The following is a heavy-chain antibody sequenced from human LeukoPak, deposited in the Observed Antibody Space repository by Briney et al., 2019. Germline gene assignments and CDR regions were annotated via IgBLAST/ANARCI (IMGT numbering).Heavy chain of an antibody. J-gene: IGHJ6*03. Sequence: ASVKVSCKACGCTFTGYYMHWVGQPPGQAREWMGWINPNSGGTNYAQKFQGRVTLTRDTSISTANMAVSRLRPGGHAGADCAKDHYYDSSGYYYDYYYMDVWRKGSTVTIPS. CDR2: INPNSGGT. CDR1: GCTFTGYY. D-gene: IGHD3-22*01. CDR3: AKDHYYDSSGYYYDYYYMDV. V-gene: IGHV1-2*02.